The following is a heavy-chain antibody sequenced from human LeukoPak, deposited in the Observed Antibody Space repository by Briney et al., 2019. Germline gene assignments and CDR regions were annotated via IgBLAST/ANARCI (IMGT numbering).Heavy chain of an antibody. J-gene: IGHJ4*02. Sequence: ASVKVSCKASGYTFTGYYMHWVRQAPGQGLEWMGRINPNSGGTNYAQKFQGRVTMTRDTSISTAYMELSRLRSDDTAVYYCASDLGYCSSTSCYTPAGYWGQGTLVTVSS. CDR1: GYTFTGYY. D-gene: IGHD2-2*02. CDR2: INPNSGGT. V-gene: IGHV1-2*06. CDR3: ASDLGYCSSTSCYTPAGY.